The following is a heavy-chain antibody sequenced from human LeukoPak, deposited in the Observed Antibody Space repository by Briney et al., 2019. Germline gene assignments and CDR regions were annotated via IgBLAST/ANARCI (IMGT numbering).Heavy chain of an antibody. J-gene: IGHJ5*02. D-gene: IGHD6-13*01. CDR1: GGSFSGYY. V-gene: IGHV4-59*01. CDR3: ARDPGSSQSLLFDP. Sequence: SETLSLTCAVYGGSFSGYYWNWIRQPPGRGLEWIGYIYYSGSTNYNPSLKSRVTISVDTSKNQFSLKLSSVTAADTAVYYCARDPGSSQSLLFDPWGQGTLVTVSS. CDR2: IYYSGST.